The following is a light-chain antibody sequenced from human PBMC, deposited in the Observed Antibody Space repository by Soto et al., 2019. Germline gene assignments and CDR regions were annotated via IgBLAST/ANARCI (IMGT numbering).Light chain of an antibody. Sequence: IVMTQTPLSSPVTLVQPASLSCRSSQSLLHSNGNTYLDWYLQKPGRSPQVLIYLASNRPSGVPDRFSGSVSGTDFTLTISRVEAEDVGVYYCMQALQPPWTFGQGTKVDI. CDR3: MQALQPPWT. V-gene: IGKV2-28*01. CDR1: QSLLHSNGNTY. CDR2: LAS. J-gene: IGKJ1*01.